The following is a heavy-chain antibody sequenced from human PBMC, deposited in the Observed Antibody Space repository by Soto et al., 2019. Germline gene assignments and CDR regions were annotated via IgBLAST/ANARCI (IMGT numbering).Heavy chain of an antibody. CDR3: GSVRPSGYVLS. Sequence: QVQLQESGPGLVKPWETLSLTCTVSGGSLSSYYWTWIGQSPGKGLEWIGYVYVRGNTNYNPSRNTRATISINTSKNQFSLRLASVAAADMAFYYCGSVRPSGYVLSWGQGTLVTVSS. D-gene: IGHD6-25*01. CDR1: GGSLSSYY. J-gene: IGHJ5*02. CDR2: VYVRGNT. V-gene: IGHV4-59*01.